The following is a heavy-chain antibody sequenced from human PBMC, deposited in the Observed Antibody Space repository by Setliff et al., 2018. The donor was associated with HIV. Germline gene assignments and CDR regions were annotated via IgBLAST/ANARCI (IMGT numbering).Heavy chain of an antibody. D-gene: IGHD2-15*01. CDR1: GFTFSSYA. J-gene: IGHJ3*02. CDR3: AKGMVGGRYCSGGSCYDDAFDI. V-gene: IGHV3-23*01. Sequence: GGSLRLSCAASGFTFSSYAMSWVRQAPGKGLEWVSAISGSGCSTYYADSVKGRFTISRDKSKNTLYLQMNSLRAEDTAVYYCAKGMVGGRYCSGGSCYDDAFDIWGQGTMVTVSS. CDR2: ISGSGCST.